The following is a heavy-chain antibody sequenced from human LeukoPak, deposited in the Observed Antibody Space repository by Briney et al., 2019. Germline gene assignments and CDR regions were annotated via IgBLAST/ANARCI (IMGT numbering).Heavy chain of an antibody. CDR3: AKDDDDGDHVVVDH. CDR2: IGGSGGSI. J-gene: IGHJ4*02. D-gene: IGHD4-17*01. V-gene: IGHV3-23*01. CDR1: GFTFSSYT. Sequence: GGSLRLSCAASGFTFSSYTMNWVRQAPGKGLEWVSVIGGSGGSIYYADSVKGRFTISRDNSKNTLYLQMNSLRAEDTAVYYCAKDDDDGDHVVVDHWGQGTLGTVSS.